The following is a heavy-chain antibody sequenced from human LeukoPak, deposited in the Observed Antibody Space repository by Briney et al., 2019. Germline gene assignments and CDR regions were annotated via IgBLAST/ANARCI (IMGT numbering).Heavy chain of an antibody. J-gene: IGHJ4*02. CDR3: ARDRYYYDSSGSFSV. D-gene: IGHD3-22*01. V-gene: IGHV4-4*07. Sequence: SETLSLTCTVSGGSISSYYWSWIRQPAGKGLEWIGHIHTSGSTNYNPSLKSRVTMSVDTSKNQFSLKLNSVTAADTAVYYCARDRYYYDSSGSFSVWGQGTLVTVSS. CDR2: IHTSGST. CDR1: GGSISSYY.